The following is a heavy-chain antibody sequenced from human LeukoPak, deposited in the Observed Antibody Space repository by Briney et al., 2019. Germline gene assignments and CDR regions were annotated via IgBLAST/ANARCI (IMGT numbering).Heavy chain of an antibody. CDR2: LIPILGIA. CDR3: ARPADSSGYYFNY. CDR1: ERTFSSFA. D-gene: IGHD3-22*01. J-gene: IGHJ4*02. Sequence: SVKVSCKAAERTFSSFAISWGRQAPGQRREWRGRLIPILGIAKHAQKFQGRVTIPADESTTTAHMELRSLSSEDTAVFYFARPADSSGYYFNYWGQRTLVTVSS. V-gene: IGHV1-69*04.